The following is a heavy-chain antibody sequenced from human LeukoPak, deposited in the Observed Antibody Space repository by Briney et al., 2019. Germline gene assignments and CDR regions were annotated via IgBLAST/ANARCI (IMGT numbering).Heavy chain of an antibody. CDR3: AKGQLLLAEFDY. CDR2: VSGSGGST. V-gene: IGHV3-23*01. J-gene: IGHJ4*02. CDR1: GFTFSSYA. D-gene: IGHD2-15*01. Sequence: GGSLRLSCAASGFTFSSYAMSWVRQVPGKGLEWVSAVSGSGGSTYYADSVKGRFTTSRDNSKNTLYLQMNSLRAEDTAVYYCAKGQLLLAEFDYWGQGTLVTVSS.